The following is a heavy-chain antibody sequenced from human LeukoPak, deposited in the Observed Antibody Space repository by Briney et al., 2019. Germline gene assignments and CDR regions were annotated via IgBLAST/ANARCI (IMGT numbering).Heavy chain of an antibody. D-gene: IGHD5-12*01. J-gene: IGHJ6*02. CDR2: IYPGDSDT. CDR1: GYSFTSYW. CDR3: ARRGYHTYYYYYGMDV. Sequence: GESLKISCKGSGYSFTSYWIGWVRQMPGKGLEWMGIIYPGDSDTRYSPSFQGQVTISADKSISTAYLQWSSLKASDTAMYYCARRGYHTYYYYYGMDVWGQGTTVTVPS. V-gene: IGHV5-51*01.